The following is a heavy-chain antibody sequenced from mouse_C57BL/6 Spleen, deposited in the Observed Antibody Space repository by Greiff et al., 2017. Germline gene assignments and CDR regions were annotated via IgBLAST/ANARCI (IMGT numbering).Heavy chain of an antibody. CDR2: IYIGNGYT. Sequence: VHVKQSGAELVRPGSSVKMSCKTSGYTFTSYGINWVKQRPGQGLEWIGYIYIGNGYTEYNQKFKGKATLTVDQSSSTAYMQLNSLTSEDSAVYYCARDDGYLYYFDYWGQGTTLTVSS. CDR1: GYTFTSYG. V-gene: IGHV1-58*01. D-gene: IGHD2-3*01. J-gene: IGHJ2*01. CDR3: ARDDGYLYYFDY.